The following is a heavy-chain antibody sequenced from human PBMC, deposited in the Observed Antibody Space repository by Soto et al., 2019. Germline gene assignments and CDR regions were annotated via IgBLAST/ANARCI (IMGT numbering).Heavy chain of an antibody. Sequence: QVQLVESGGGVVQPGRSLRLSCAASGFTFSSYAMHWVRQAPGKGLEWVAVISYDGSNKYYADSVKGRFTISRDNSKNTLYLQMNALSAEDTAVYYCARGRRGYGFDYWGQGNLVTVSS. V-gene: IGHV3-30-3*01. CDR3: ARGRRGYGFDY. J-gene: IGHJ4*02. D-gene: IGHD5-18*01. CDR2: ISYDGSNK. CDR1: GFTFSSYA.